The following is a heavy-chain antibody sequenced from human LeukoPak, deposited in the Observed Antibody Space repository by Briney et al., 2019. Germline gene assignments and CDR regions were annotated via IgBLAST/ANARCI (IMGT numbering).Heavy chain of an antibody. V-gene: IGHV1-2*02. CDR3: AREYSGHYYDSSGNDY. Sequence: ASVKVSCKASGYTFIGYYIHWVRQAPGQGLEWMGWINPNSGGTNYAQKFQGRVTMTRDTSISTAYMELSRLRSDDTAVYYCAREYSGHYYDSSGNDYWGQGTLVTVSS. CDR1: GYTFIGYY. J-gene: IGHJ4*02. D-gene: IGHD3-22*01. CDR2: INPNSGGT.